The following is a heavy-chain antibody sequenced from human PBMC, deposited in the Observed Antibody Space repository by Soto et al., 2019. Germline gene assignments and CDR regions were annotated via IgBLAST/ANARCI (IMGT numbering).Heavy chain of an antibody. Sequence: EVQLVASGGVLVKPGESLRLSCAGSGLSFSDVKMTWVRQLPGKGLEWVGRIQTKTGGGTADYPAAVRGRVTISRDVSKNTLYLQLNSLKTEDTAVYYCATDYGWAFQIWGQGTTVTVSS. D-gene: IGHD4-17*01. J-gene: IGHJ3*02. CDR3: ATDYGWAFQI. CDR2: IQTKTGGGTA. CDR1: GLSFSDVK. V-gene: IGHV3-15*01.